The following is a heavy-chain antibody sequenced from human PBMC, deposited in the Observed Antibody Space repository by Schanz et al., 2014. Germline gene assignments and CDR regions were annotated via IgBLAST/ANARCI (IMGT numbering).Heavy chain of an antibody. CDR2: FIPLIDTA. CDR3: ARDKGQSGGGMDV. J-gene: IGHJ6*02. Sequence: QVQLVQSGPEVEKPGASVKVSCKTSGGTYTNYALSWVRQAPGQGLEWMGRFIPLIDTADYAEKFQGRVTITADKFTNSAYMELSSLTSADTAVYYCARDKGQSGGGMDVWGQGTTVTVSS. V-gene: IGHV1-69*04. CDR1: GGTYTNYA. D-gene: IGHD1-26*01.